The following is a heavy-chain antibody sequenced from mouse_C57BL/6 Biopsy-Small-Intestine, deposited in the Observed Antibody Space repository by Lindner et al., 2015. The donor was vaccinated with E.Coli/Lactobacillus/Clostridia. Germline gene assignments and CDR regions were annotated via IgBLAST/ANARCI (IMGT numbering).Heavy chain of an antibody. CDR3: VRGPAWFAY. Sequence: VQLQESGPDLVKPGASVKISCKASGYTFTDYNMDWVKQSHGKSLEWIGYIHPNNGGTGYNQKFKSKATLTVDKSSSTAYMELHSLTSEDSAVYYCVRGPAWFAYWGQGTLVTVSA. CDR1: GYTFTDYN. V-gene: IGHV1-18*01. CDR2: IHPNNGGT. J-gene: IGHJ3*01.